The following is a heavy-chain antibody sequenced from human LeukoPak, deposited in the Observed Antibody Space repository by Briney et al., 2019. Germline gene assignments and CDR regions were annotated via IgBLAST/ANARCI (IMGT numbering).Heavy chain of an antibody. CDR2: IKQDGSEK. CDR1: GFTFSDYY. Sequence: GGSLRLSCAASGFTFSDYYMTWIRQAPGKGLEWVANIKQDGSEKYYVDSVKGRFTISRDNAKNSLYLQMNSLRAEDTAVYYCARNLDFWSVGDYWGQGTLVTVSS. D-gene: IGHD3-3*01. CDR3: ARNLDFWSVGDY. V-gene: IGHV3-7*01. J-gene: IGHJ4*02.